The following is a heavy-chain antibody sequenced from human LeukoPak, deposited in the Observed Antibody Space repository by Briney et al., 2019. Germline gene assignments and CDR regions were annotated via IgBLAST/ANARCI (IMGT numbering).Heavy chain of an antibody. CDR3: ARARYCSSTSCFLDY. CDR2: ISTSGDST. Sequence: GESLRLSCAASGFTFSSYAMTWVRQAPGKGLEWVSTISTSGDSTYYADSVKGRFTISRDNSKNTLYPQMNSLTAEDTALHYCARARYCSSTSCFLDYWGQGTLVTVSS. D-gene: IGHD2-2*01. CDR1: GFTFSSYA. J-gene: IGHJ4*02. V-gene: IGHV3-23*01.